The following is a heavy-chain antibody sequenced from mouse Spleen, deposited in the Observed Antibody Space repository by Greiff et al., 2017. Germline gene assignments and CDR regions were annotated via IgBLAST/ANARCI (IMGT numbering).Heavy chain of an antibody. CDR2: ISNGGGST. V-gene: IGHV5-12*01. CDR1: GFTFSDYY. Sequence: EVKLEESGGGLVQPGGSLKLSCAASGFTFSDYYMYWVRQTPEKRLEWVAYISNGGGSTYYPDTVKGRFTISRDNAKNTLYLQMSRLKSEDTAMYYCARLRLSAGAMDYWGQGTSVTVSS. CDR3: ARLRLSAGAMDY. D-gene: IGHD6-5*01. J-gene: IGHJ4*01.